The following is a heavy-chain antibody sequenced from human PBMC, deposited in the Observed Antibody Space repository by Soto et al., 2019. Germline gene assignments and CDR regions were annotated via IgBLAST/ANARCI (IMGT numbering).Heavy chain of an antibody. D-gene: IGHD6-19*01. CDR3: ATHDSSGWYGYFQR. CDR2: IIPLYGTP. V-gene: IGHV1-69*01. J-gene: IGHJ1*01. CDR1: GGTFSSYA. Sequence: QVQLVQSGAEVKKPGSSVKVSCKASGGTFSSYAFSWVRQAPGQGLEWVGGIIPLYGTPNYAQKFQGRVAITADELTSTAYVELSRLRSEDTAVYFCATHDSSGWYGYFQRWGQGTLVTVSS.